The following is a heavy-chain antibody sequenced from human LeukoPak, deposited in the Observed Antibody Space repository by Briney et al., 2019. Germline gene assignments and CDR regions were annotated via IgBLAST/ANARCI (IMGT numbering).Heavy chain of an antibody. Sequence: SETLSLTCAVYGGSFSSYYWSWIRQPPGKGLEWIGEIHHSGSTNYNPSLKSRVTISVDTSKNQFSLKLSSVTAADTAVYYCASGVGFWSGYWGYWGQGTLVIVSS. D-gene: IGHD3-3*01. J-gene: IGHJ4*02. V-gene: IGHV4-34*01. CDR2: IHHSGST. CDR3: ASGVGFWSGYWGY. CDR1: GGSFSSYY.